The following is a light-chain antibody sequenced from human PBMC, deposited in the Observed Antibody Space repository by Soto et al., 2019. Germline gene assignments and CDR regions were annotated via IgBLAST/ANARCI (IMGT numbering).Light chain of an antibody. V-gene: IGLV2-14*01. Sequence: QSVLPQPASVSGSPGQSITISCTGTSSDVGGYNYVSWYQQHPGKAPKLMIYEVSSRPSGVSNRFSGSKSGNTASLTISGLQAEDEADYYCSSYTSSSTWVFGGGTKLTVL. CDR1: SSDVGGYNY. J-gene: IGLJ3*02. CDR3: SSYTSSSTWV. CDR2: EVS.